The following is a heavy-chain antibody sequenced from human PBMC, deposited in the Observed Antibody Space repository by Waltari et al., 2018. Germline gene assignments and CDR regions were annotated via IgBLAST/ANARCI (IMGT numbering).Heavy chain of an antibody. CDR2: IIPILGIA. CDR3: ASIAVAGPFDY. J-gene: IGHJ4*02. Sequence: QVQLVQSGAEVKKPGSSVKVSCKASGGTFSSYAISWVRQAPGQGLEWMGGIIPILGIANYAQKFQGRGTITAEESTSTAYMELISLRSEDTAVYYCASIAVAGPFDYWGQGTLVTVSS. CDR1: GGTFSSYA. D-gene: IGHD6-13*01. V-gene: IGHV1-69*04.